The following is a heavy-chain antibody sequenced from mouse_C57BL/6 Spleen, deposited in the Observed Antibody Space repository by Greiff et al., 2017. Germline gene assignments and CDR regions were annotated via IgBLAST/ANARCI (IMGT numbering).Heavy chain of an antibody. D-gene: IGHD3-1*01. CDR2: IDPETGGT. Sequence: QVQLKESGAELVRPGASVTLSCKASGYTFTDYEMHWVKQTPVQGLEWIGAIDPETGGTAYNQKFKGKARLTADKSSSTAYMELRSLTSEDSAVFYCTGRGLGAMDYWGQGTSVTVSS. CDR1: GYTFTDYE. CDR3: TGRGLGAMDY. J-gene: IGHJ4*01. V-gene: IGHV1-15*01.